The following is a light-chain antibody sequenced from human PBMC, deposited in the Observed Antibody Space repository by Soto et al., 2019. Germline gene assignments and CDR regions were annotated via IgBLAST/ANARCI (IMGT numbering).Light chain of an antibody. CDR2: DAS. CDR1: QGITTS. CDR3: HQYHSLPYI. V-gene: IGKV1-33*01. J-gene: IGKJ2*01. Sequence: DIQMTQSPSSLSASVGDRVTITCQASQGITTSLNWYQQKPGKAPKLLIFDASNLQTGVPSRFSGSASGTDFTFTISGLQPEDIATYYCHQYHSLPYIFGQGTKLEIK.